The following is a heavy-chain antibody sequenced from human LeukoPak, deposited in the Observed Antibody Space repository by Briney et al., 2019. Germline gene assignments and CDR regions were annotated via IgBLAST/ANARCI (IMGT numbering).Heavy chain of an antibody. CDR2: IYYSGST. V-gene: IGHV4-59*01. CDR3: AREASPTPYYFDY. Sequence: SETLSLTCTVSGGSISSYYWSWIRQPPGKGLEWIGYIYYSGSTNYNPSLKSRVTVSVDTSKNQFSLKLSSVTAADTAVYYCAREASPTPYYFDYWGRGTLVTVSS. J-gene: IGHJ4*02. CDR1: GGSISSYY.